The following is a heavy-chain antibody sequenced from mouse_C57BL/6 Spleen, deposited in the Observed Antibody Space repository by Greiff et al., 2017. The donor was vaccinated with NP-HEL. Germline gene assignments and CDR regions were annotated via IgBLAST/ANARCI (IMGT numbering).Heavy chain of an antibody. CDR2: INSDGSST. CDR3: ASVWLLFFDD. V-gene: IGHV5-16*01. CDR1: GFTFSDYY. Sequence: EVKLMVSEGGLVQPGSSMKLSCTASGFTFSDYYMAWVRQVPEKGLEWVANINSDGSSTYYLDSLKSRFIFSRDNAKNILYLQMSSLKSEDTATYCCASVWLLFFDDWGNGTTLTVST. D-gene: IGHD2-3*01. J-gene: IGHJ2*01.